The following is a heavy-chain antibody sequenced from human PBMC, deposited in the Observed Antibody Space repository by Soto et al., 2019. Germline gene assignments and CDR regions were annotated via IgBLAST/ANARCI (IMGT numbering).Heavy chain of an antibody. J-gene: IGHJ5*02. D-gene: IGHD2-15*01. CDR2: IYPGDSDT. CDR1: GYSFTSYW. Sequence: VASRRISCKVSGYSFTSYWIGWVRQIPGKGLEWMGIIYPGDSDTRYSPSFQGQVTISADKSISTAYLQWSSLKASDTAMYYCARRLGYCSGGSCPNNWFDPWGQGTLVTVSS. CDR3: ARRLGYCSGGSCPNNWFDP. V-gene: IGHV5-51*01.